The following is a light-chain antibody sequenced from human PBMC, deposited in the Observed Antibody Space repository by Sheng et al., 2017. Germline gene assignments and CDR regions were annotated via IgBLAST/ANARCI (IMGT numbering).Light chain of an antibody. CDR2: TAS. CDR1: RDIKNW. CDR3: QKYNNALRT. V-gene: IGKV1-27*01. J-gene: IGKJ4*01. Sequence: EMTQSPSSLSASVGDRVTITCRASRDIKNWVSWYQQKPGKVPKLLIYTASTLLSGVPSRFSGSGSGTDFTLTISSLQPDDVATYYCQKYNNALRTFGGGTEGG.